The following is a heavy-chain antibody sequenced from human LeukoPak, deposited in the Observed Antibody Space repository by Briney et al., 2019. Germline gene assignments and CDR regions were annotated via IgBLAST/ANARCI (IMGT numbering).Heavy chain of an antibody. J-gene: IGHJ4*02. CDR3: VRGGGQAANWGYYFDF. CDR1: GGSVTSFY. Sequence: SETLSLTCTVSGGSVTSFYWSWIRQPAGKGLEWIGRIYASGSTNYNPSLKSRVTMSLDTSTNQFSLNLSSVTAAGTAVYYCVRGGGQAANWGYYFDFWGQGTLVTVSS. V-gene: IGHV4-4*07. CDR2: IYASGST. D-gene: IGHD7-27*01.